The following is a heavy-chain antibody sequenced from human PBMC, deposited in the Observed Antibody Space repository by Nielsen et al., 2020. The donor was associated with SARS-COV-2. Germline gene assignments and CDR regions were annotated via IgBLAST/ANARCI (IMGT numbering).Heavy chain of an antibody. CDR1: GAAISSYY. V-gene: IGHV4-59*13. CDR2: IYDSGNT. D-gene: IGHD3-3*01. CDR3: ARGSDEGLAL. Sequence: SETLSLTCTASGAAISSYYWTWIRQPPEKGLEWIAYIYDSGNTNYNPSLKGRVTISVDTSRNQLSLKLNSVTAADTAVYYCARGSDEGLALWGQGTLVTVSS. J-gene: IGHJ4*02.